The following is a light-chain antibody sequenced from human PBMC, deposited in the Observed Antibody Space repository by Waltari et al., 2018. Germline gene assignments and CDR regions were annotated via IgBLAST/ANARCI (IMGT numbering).Light chain of an antibody. CDR3: SSYTGSSTI. CDR2: EVS. J-gene: IGLJ1*01. Sequence: QSALTQPASVSGSPGQSITISCTGTSSAVGGSNYVSWYQKHPGKAPKLMIYEVSNRPSGVSNRFSGSKSGNTASLTISGLQAEDEADYYCSSYTGSSTIFGTGTKVTVL. V-gene: IGLV2-14*01. CDR1: SSAVGGSNY.